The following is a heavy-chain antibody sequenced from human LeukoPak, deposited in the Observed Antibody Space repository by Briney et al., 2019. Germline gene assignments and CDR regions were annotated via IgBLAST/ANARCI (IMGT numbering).Heavy chain of an antibody. D-gene: IGHD3-22*01. CDR1: GFTFSSYA. CDR2: ISGSGGST. J-gene: IGHJ4*02. V-gene: IGHV3-23*01. CDR3: AKGVRDYYDSSGYPSYYFDY. Sequence: PGGSLRLSCAASGFTFSSYAMSWVRKAPGKGLEWVSAISGSGGSTYYADSVKGRFTISRDNSKNTLYLQMNSLRAEDTAVYYCAKGVRDYYDSSGYPSYYFDYWGQGTLVTVSS.